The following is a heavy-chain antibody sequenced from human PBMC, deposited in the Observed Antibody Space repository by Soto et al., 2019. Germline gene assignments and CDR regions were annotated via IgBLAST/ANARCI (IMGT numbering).Heavy chain of an antibody. CDR1: EFTLSGNG. D-gene: IGHD3-9*01. V-gene: IGHV3-21*03. CDR3: ERDLGIYYFEARQHIPHLHS. CDR2: ISNGGGHYT. Sequence: GGSVRLGCAASEFTLSGNGMNWVLQAPGKGMEWVSFISNGGGHYTDSADSVKGRFTISKDDSKNSRYLQINSMRDEKRALYYCERDLGIYYFEARQHIPHLHSSGPALLVSLSS. J-gene: IGHJ5*02.